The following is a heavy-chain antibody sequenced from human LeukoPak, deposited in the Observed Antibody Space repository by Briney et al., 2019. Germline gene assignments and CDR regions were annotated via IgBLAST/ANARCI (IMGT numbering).Heavy chain of an antibody. CDR2: IYHSGST. J-gene: IGHJ4*02. D-gene: IGHD3-3*01. V-gene: IGHV4-38-2*01. Sequence: SGTLSLTCAVSGYSISSGYYWGWIRQPPGKGLEWIGSIYHSGSTYYNPSLKSRVTISVDTSKNQFSLKLSSVTAADTAVYYCARYDFWSGYWLYWGQGTLVTVSS. CDR3: ARYDFWSGYWLY. CDR1: GYSISSGYY.